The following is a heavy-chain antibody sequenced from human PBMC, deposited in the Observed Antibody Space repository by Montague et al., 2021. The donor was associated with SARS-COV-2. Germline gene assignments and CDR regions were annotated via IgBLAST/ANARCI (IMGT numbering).Heavy chain of an antibody. J-gene: IGHJ4*02. Sequence: SETLSLTCTVSGASMRSYYWTWVRQSPGKGLEWIGYTYYSGSTSYAPSLKSRLTMTVDMSANQVSLTLMSVAAADSAVYYCARVEGVIGGITHFDYWGQGFLVSASS. CDR3: ARVEGVIGGITHFDY. CDR2: TYYSGST. V-gene: IGHV4-59*01. CDR1: GASMRSYY. D-gene: IGHD2-21*01.